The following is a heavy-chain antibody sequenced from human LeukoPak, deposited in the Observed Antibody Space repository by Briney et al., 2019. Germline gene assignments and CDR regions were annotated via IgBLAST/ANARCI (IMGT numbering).Heavy chain of an antibody. V-gene: IGHV3-7*04. D-gene: IGHD6-6*01. CDR3: ARDVRPDY. Sequence: GGSLRLSCAASGFTFSSYWMSWVRQAPGEGLEWVANIKQDGTEKYYMDSVKGRFSISRDSAKNSLYLQMNALRAEDTAVYYCARDVRPDYWGQGTLVTVST. CDR1: GFTFSSYW. CDR2: IKQDGTEK. J-gene: IGHJ4*02.